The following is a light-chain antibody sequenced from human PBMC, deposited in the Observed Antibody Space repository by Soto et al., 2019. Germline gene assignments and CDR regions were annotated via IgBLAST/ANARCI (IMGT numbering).Light chain of an antibody. CDR2: GAS. V-gene: IGKV3-20*01. CDR3: QQFRT. J-gene: IGKJ1*01. CDR1: QSVGGTF. Sequence: EIVLTQSPGTLSLSPGEIATLSCRASQSVGGTFLAWYQQKAGQAPRLLIYGASSRATDIPDRFSGSGSETDFTLTISRLEPEDFAVYYCQQFRTFGQGTKVDIK.